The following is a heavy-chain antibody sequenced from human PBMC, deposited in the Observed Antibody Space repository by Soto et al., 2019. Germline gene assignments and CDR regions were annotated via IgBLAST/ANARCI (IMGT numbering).Heavy chain of an antibody. CDR3: AREGSYGPGANWFDP. CDR1: GGSISSGGYY. Sequence: SETLSLTCTVSGGSISSGGYYWSWIRQHPGKGLEWVGYIYYSGSTYYNPSLKSRVTISVDTSKNQFSLKLSSVTAADTAVYYCAREGSYGPGANWFDPWGQGTLVTVSS. J-gene: IGHJ5*02. CDR2: IYYSGST. V-gene: IGHV4-31*03. D-gene: IGHD3-16*01.